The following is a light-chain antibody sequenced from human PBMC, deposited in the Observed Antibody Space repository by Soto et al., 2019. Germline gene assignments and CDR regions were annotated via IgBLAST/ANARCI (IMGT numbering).Light chain of an antibody. J-gene: IGLJ1*01. CDR2: DNN. CDR1: SSNIGAGYD. Sequence: QSVLTQPPSVSGAPGQRVTISCTGSSSNIGAGYDVHWYQQLPGTAPKLLIYDNNNRPSGVPDRFSSSKSGTSASLAITGLQAEDEADYYCQSYDSSLSGYVFGTGTKVTVL. CDR3: QSYDSSLSGYV. V-gene: IGLV1-40*01.